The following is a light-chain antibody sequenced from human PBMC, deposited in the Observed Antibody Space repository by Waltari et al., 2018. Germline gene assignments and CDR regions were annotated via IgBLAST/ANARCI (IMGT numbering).Light chain of an antibody. J-gene: IGKJ2*01. CDR3: QQHDDRPPMYT. CDR2: DSS. Sequence: ETVLTQSPATLSLSPGESATLSCRASQSVSSSLAWYQQKPGQSPRLLIYDSSTRVTGIPARFSGSGSGTDFTLTISSLEPEDFAVYYCQQHDDRPPMYTFGQGTKLEIK. CDR1: QSVSSS. V-gene: IGKV3-11*01.